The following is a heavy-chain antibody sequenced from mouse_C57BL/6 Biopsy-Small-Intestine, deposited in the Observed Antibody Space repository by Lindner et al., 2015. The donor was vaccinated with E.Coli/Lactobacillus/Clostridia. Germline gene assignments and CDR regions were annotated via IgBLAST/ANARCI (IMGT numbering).Heavy chain of an antibody. J-gene: IGHJ2*01. Sequence: VQLQESGAELVKPGASVKISCKASGYAFSSSWMNWVKQRPGKGLEWIGQIYPGDGDTNYNGKFKGKATLTADKSSSTAYMQLSSLTSEDSAVYFCAREGHYYGSSYVNYFDYWGQGTTLTVSS. V-gene: IGHV1-80*01. D-gene: IGHD1-1*01. CDR3: AREGHYYGSSYVNYFDY. CDR1: GYAFSSSW. CDR2: IYPGDGDT.